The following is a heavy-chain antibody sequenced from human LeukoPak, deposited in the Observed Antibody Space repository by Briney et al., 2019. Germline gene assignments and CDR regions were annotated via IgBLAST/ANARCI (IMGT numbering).Heavy chain of an antibody. Sequence: SETLSLTCTVSGGSISSYYWSWIRQPPGKGLEWIGYIYYSGSTNYNPSLKSRVTISVDTSKNQFSLKLSSVTAADTAVYYCARAPLPSLYSSSWYIYYFDYWGQGTLVTVSS. V-gene: IGHV4-59*01. J-gene: IGHJ4*02. CDR3: ARAPLPSLYSSSWYIYYFDY. D-gene: IGHD6-13*01. CDR2: IYYSGST. CDR1: GGSISSYY.